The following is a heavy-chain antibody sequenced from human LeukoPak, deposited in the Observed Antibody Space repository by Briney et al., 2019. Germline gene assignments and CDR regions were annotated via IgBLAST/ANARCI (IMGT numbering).Heavy chain of an antibody. CDR3: ARENSIAARLGAFDI. CDR1: GFTFSSYW. Sequence: GGSLRLSCAASGFTFSSYWMQWVRQAPGERLVWVSGIKTDGITTSYAASVKGRFTISRDNAKNTLYLQMNSLRVEDTAVYYCARENSIAARLGAFDIWGQGTVVTV. D-gene: IGHD6-6*01. V-gene: IGHV3-74*01. J-gene: IGHJ3*02. CDR2: IKTDGITT.